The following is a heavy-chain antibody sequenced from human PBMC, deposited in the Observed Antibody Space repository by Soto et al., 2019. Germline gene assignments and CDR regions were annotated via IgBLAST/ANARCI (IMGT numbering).Heavy chain of an antibody. CDR1: GCTFSSYS. CDR3: ARDGGRHSGGIDY. D-gene: IGHD1-26*01. V-gene: IGHV1-69*01. CDR2: IIPIVGTA. J-gene: IGHJ4*02. Sequence: QVHLVQSGAEVKKPGSSVKVSCTASGCTFSSYSINWVRQAPGQGLEWMGEIIPIVGTANYAQKFQGRVTITADESTSTAYMELSSLRSDDTSVYYCARDGGRHSGGIDYWGQGTLVTVSS.